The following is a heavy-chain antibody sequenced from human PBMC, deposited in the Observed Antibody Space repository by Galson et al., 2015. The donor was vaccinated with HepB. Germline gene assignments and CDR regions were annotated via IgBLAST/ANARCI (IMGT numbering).Heavy chain of an antibody. Sequence: SVKVSCKASGYTFTGYYMHWVRQAPGQGLEWMGWINPNSGGTNYAQKFQGRVTMTRDTSISTAYMELSRLRSDDTAVYYCARDARLYDFWSGPEVYFDYWGQGTLVTVSS. D-gene: IGHD3-3*01. J-gene: IGHJ4*02. V-gene: IGHV1-2*02. CDR3: ARDARLYDFWSGPEVYFDY. CDR2: INPNSGGT. CDR1: GYTFTGYY.